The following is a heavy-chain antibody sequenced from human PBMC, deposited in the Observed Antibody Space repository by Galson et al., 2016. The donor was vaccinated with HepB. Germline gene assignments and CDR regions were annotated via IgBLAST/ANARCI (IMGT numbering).Heavy chain of an antibody. J-gene: IGHJ6*03. Sequence: EPLSLTCNVSGGSISGTEYYWGWIRQPPGRGLEWIGSLYYGGSTNYNPSLETRVTISVDTSKNHLSLSLSSVTAADTAVYYCATGIVVAGKMYYYYMDVWGKGTSVTVSS. CDR2: LYYGGST. D-gene: IGHD6-19*01. V-gene: IGHV4-39*01. CDR1: GGSISGTEYY. CDR3: ATGIVVAGKMYYYYMDV.